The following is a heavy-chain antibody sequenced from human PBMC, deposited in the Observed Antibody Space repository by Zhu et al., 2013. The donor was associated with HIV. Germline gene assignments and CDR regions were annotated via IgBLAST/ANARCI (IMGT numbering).Heavy chain of an antibody. CDR3: AKIRMGDIPLFGALDV. CDR2: LIPMVGAP. D-gene: IGHD3-16*02. CDR1: GGTFRDSG. J-gene: IGHJ6*02. Sequence: QVQLVQSGGEVKKPGSSVKVSCKASGGTFRDSGISWVRQAPGQGLEWMGGLIPMVGAPNYAPKIRGRVTITADDLTTTAYMELSSLRSEDTAVYYCAKIRMGDIPLFGALDVWGQGSTVTVSS. V-gene: IGHV1-69*01.